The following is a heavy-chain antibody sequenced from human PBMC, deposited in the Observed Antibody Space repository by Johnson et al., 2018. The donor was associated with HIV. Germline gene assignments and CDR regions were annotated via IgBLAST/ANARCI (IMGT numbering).Heavy chain of an antibody. D-gene: IGHD5-18*01. CDR2: ITGSGDKT. CDR3: AKGCGSAMVPFAFDI. V-gene: IGHV3-11*01. J-gene: IGHJ3*02. CDR1: GFTFSDYY. Sequence: QVQLVESGGGLVKPGGSLRLSCAASGFTFSDYYMSWIRQAPGKGLEWVSTITGSGDKTWYADSVKGRFTISRDNAKNSLYLQMNSLRAEDTALYYCAKGCGSAMVPFAFDIWGQGTMVTVSS.